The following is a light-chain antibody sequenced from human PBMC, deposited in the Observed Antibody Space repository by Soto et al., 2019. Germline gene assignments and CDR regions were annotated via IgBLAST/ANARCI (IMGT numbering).Light chain of an antibody. CDR1: QSVPSDW. V-gene: IGKV3-20*01. CDR2: GAS. CDR3: QHSYTAPPFT. J-gene: IGKJ2*01. Sequence: EIVLTQSPGTLSLSPGERATLSCRASQSVPSDWLAWYRHKPGQAPRLLIYGASSRATGVPDRVSGSGSGTDFSLTINGLQPEDFATYYCQHSYTAPPFTFGQGTRLEI.